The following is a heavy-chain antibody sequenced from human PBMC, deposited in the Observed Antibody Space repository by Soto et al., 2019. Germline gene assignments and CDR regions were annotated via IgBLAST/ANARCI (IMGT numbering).Heavy chain of an antibody. V-gene: IGHV1-8*01. CDR1: GYTFTSYD. CDR2: MNPNSGNT. D-gene: IGHD4-17*01. Sequence: ASVKVSCKASGYTFTSYDVNWVRQATGQGPEWMGWMNPNSGNTGYAQKFRGRAAMTRNTSTSTAYMELGSLRSEDTAVYYCARALRAYGDYYLDSWGQGTLVTVSS. J-gene: IGHJ4*02. CDR3: ARALRAYGDYYLDS.